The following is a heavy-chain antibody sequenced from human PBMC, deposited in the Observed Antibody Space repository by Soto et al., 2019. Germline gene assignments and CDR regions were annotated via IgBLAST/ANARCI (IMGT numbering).Heavy chain of an antibody. J-gene: IGHJ3*02. CDR3: ARGRVVGATQARDAFDI. V-gene: IGHV1-69*13. D-gene: IGHD1-26*01. CDR1: GGTFSSYA. CDR2: IIPIFGTA. Sequence: GASVKVSCKASGGTFSSYAISWVRQAPGQGLEWMGGIIPIFGTANYAQKFQGRVTITADESTSTAYMELSSLRSDDTAVYYCARGRVVGATQARDAFDIWGQGTMVTVSS.